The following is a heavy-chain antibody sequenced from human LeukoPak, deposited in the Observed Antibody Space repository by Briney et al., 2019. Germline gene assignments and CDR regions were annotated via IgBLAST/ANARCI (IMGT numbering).Heavy chain of an antibody. D-gene: IGHD2-15*01. V-gene: IGHV3-7*03. CDR3: ATGGRWYFDF. CDR1: GFTFSGYW. CDR2: IKEDGSEK. J-gene: IGHJ4*02. Sequence: PGGSLRLSCAASGFTFSGYWMSWVRQAPGKGRERVANIKEDGSEKHYVDSVKGRSTISRDNAMNSLYLQINSLRVEDTAVYYCATGGRWYFDFWGQGTLVTVSS.